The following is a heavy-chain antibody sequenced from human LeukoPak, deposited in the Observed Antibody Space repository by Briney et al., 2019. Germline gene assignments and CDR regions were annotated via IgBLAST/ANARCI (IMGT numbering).Heavy chain of an antibody. V-gene: IGHV3-23*01. CDR2: ISGSGGST. D-gene: IGHD6-19*01. J-gene: IGHJ4*02. CDR1: GFSFTGHA. CDR3: ARVSTNSNGWYHFDN. Sequence: GGSLRLSCAASGFSFTGHAMSWVRQAPGKGLEWVAAISGSGGSTYYADSVKGRFTISRDNSKDTLYLHMTSLRVEDTAVYFCARVSTNSNGWYHFDNWGQGTLVTVST.